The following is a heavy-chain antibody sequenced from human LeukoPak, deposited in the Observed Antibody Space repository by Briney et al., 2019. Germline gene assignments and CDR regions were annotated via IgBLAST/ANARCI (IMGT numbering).Heavy chain of an antibody. CDR2: IYHGGST. V-gene: IGHV4-38-2*02. D-gene: IGHD3-22*01. Sequence: PSETLSLTCTVSGYSISSGYYWGWIRQPPGKGLEWIGTIYHGGSTDYNPSLKSRVIISVDTSKNQFSLKLTSVTAADTAVYYCARNLRVDYDSSGYSDYWGQGTLVTVSS. J-gene: IGHJ4*02. CDR1: GYSISSGYY. CDR3: ARNLRVDYDSSGYSDY.